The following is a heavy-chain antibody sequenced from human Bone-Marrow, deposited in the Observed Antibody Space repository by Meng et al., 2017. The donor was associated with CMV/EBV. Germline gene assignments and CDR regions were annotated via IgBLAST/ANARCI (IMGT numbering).Heavy chain of an antibody. CDR1: GFTFSSYA. J-gene: IGHJ6*02. Sequence: GESLKISCAASGFTFSSYAMHWVRQAPGKGLEWVAVISYDGSNKYYADSVKGRFTISRDNAKNSLYLQMNSLRAEDTAVYYCARDRTYGSGTGGYGMDVWGQGTTVAVSS. D-gene: IGHD3-10*01. CDR2: ISYDGSNK. CDR3: ARDRTYGSGTGGYGMDV. V-gene: IGHV3-30*04.